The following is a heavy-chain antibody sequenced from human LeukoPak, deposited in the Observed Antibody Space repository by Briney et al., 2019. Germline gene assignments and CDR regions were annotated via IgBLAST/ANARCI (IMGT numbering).Heavy chain of an antibody. CDR3: ARVQALITMIVVVIREFDY. CDR2: IYYSGST. CDR1: GGSISSSSYY. J-gene: IGHJ4*02. Sequence: PSETLSLTCTVSGGSISSSSYYWGWIRQPPGKGLEWIGSIYYSGSTYYNPSLKSRVTISVDTSKNQFSLKLSSVTAADTAVYYCARVQALITMIVVVIREFDYWGQGTLVTVSS. V-gene: IGHV4-39*07. D-gene: IGHD3-22*01.